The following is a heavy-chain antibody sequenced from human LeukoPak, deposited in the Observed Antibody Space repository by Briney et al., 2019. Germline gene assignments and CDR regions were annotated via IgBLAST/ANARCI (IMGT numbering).Heavy chain of an antibody. CDR3: ARDGIQLWLPGYYYYGMDV. CDR1: GDSVSSNSAA. J-gene: IGHJ6*02. Sequence: SQTLSLTCAISGDSVSSNSAAWNSIRHSPSIGLEWLGRTYYRSKWYNDYAVSVKSRITINPDTSKNQFSLQLNSVTPEDTAVYYCARDGIQLWLPGYYYYGMDVWGQGTTVTVSS. V-gene: IGHV6-1*01. D-gene: IGHD5-18*01. CDR2: TYYRSKWYN.